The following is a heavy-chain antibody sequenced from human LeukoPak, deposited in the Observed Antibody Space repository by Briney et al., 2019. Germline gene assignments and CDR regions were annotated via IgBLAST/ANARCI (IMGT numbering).Heavy chain of an antibody. CDR3: ATVPPYYYGSGSYHWFDP. CDR1: GYTFTDYY. CDR2: VDPEDGET. D-gene: IGHD3-10*01. J-gene: IGHJ5*02. V-gene: IGHV1-69-2*01. Sequence: ATVKISCKVSGYTFTDYYMHWVQQAPGKGLEWMGLVDPEDGETIYAEKFQGRVTITADTSTDTAYMEQSSLRSEDTAVYYCATVPPYYYGSGSYHWFDPWGQGTLVTVSS.